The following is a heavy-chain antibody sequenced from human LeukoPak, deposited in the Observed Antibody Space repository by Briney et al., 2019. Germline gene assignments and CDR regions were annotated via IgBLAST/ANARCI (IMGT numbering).Heavy chain of an antibody. CDR2: IYYSGST. V-gene: IGHV4-59*01. CDR1: DDSTSSYY. D-gene: IGHD5-12*01. Sequence: SETLSLTCTVSDDSTSSYYWNWIRQPPGKGLEWIGYIYYSGSTNYNPSLKSRVTISVDTSKNQFSLKVSSVTAADTAVYYCARGHGYSGHALAYWGQGTLVTVSS. CDR3: ARGHGYSGHALAY. J-gene: IGHJ4*02.